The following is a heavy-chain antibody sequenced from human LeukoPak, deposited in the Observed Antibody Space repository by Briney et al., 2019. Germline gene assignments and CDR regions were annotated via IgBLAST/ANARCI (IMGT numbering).Heavy chain of an antibody. CDR2: ISGSTVST. Sequence: GRSLRLSCATSELTFSNYAMTWVRQAPGKGLEWVSAISGSTVSTYYADSVKGRFVISRDNSKNTLYLQMNSLRAEDTAVYYCAKASRWYYFDCWGQGTLVTVSS. CDR3: AKASRWYYFDC. V-gene: IGHV3-23*01. J-gene: IGHJ4*02. D-gene: IGHD6-13*01. CDR1: ELTFSNYA.